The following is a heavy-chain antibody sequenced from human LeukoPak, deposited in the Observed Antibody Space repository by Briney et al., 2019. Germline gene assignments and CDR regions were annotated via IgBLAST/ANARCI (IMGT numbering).Heavy chain of an antibody. Sequence: PSETLSLTCTVSGGSISSGSYYWSWIRQPAGKGLEWIGRIHTSGSTKYNPSLKSRVTISVDTSKNQFSLKLSSVTAADTAVYYCAREFAAYYDSSGYLAIDYWGQGTLVTVSS. D-gene: IGHD3-22*01. CDR3: AREFAAYYDSSGYLAIDY. CDR1: GGSISSGSYY. V-gene: IGHV4-61*02. CDR2: IHTSGST. J-gene: IGHJ4*02.